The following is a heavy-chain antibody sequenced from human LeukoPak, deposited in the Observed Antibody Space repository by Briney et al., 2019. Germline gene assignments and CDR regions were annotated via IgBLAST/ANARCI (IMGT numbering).Heavy chain of an antibody. V-gene: IGHV3-7*04. CDR2: INQDGTQN. CDR3: ARLRPYSSSWYAYYGMDV. J-gene: IGHJ6*02. D-gene: IGHD6-13*01. CDR1: GYSFSSYW. Sequence: GESLKISCEASGYSFSSYWMSWVRQAPGKGLEWVANINQDGTQNYYVDSVKGRFTISRDNAKNSLYLQMNSLRAEETAVYYCARLRPYSSSWYAYYGMDVWGQGTTVTVSS.